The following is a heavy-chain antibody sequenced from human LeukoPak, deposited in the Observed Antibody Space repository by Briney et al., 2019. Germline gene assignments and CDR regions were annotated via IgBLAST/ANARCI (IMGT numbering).Heavy chain of an antibody. Sequence: GGSLRLSCAASGSTFSSYAMHWVRQAPGKGLEWVAVISYDGSNKYYADSVKGRFTISRDNSKNTLYLQMNSLRAEDTAVYYCARDRRPGSYGHGSDYYYYGMDVWGQGTTVTVSS. J-gene: IGHJ6*02. D-gene: IGHD2-2*01. CDR3: ARDRRPGSYGHGSDYYYYGMDV. V-gene: IGHV3-30-3*01. CDR2: ISYDGSNK. CDR1: GSTFSSYA.